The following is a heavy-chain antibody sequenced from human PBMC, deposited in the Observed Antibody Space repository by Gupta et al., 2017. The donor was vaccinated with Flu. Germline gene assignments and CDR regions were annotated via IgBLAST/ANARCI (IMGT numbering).Heavy chain of an antibody. J-gene: IGHJ4*02. CDR3: TTLYYDFWSDSYTGFDS. Sequence: EVRLVESGGGLVKPGGSLSPSCSASGFTFNNAWMSWVRQAPGQGLEWVGRIKSKTEDGTTDYAAPVKGRFTVSRDDSISTLYLQMNSLKTDDTAVYYCTTLYYDFWSDSYTGFDSWGQGTLVTVSS. V-gene: IGHV3-15*01. CDR2: IKSKTEDGTT. CDR1: GFTFNNAW. D-gene: IGHD3-3*01.